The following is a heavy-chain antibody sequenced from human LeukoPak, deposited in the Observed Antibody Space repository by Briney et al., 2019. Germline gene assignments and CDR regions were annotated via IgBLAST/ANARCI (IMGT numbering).Heavy chain of an antibody. Sequence: GGSLRLSCAASGFTFRSYAMNWVRQVPGKGLEWVSGISGSGTGTYYADSVKGRFTISRDISKNTLFLQMNSLRAEDTAVYYCVKGSLYSSGCYDYWGQGALVTVSA. CDR1: GFTFRSYA. J-gene: IGHJ4*02. D-gene: IGHD6-19*01. V-gene: IGHV3-23*01. CDR2: ISGSGTGT. CDR3: VKGSLYSSGCYDY.